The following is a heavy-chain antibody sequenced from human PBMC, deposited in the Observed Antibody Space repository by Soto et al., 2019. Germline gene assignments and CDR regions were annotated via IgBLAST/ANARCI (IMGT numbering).Heavy chain of an antibody. J-gene: IGHJ4*02. V-gene: IGHV4-31*03. Sequence: QVQLQESGPGLVKPSQTLSLTCTVSGGSISSGGYYWSWIRQHPGKGLGWIGYIYYSGSTYYNPSPXRXXTLSVDSSKTQFSLKLSSVTAADTAVSYCAREPLTWGQGTLVSVSS. CDR1: GGSISSGGYY. CDR3: AREPLT. CDR2: IYYSGST.